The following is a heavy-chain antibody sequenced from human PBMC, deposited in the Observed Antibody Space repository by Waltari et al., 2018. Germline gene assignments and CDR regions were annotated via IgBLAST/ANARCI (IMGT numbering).Heavy chain of an antibody. CDR2: IYPGDSDT. J-gene: IGHJ5*02. Sequence: EVQLVQSGAEVKKPGESLKISCKGSGYSFTSYWIGWVRQMPGKGLEWMGIIYPGDSDTRYSPSVQGQVTISADKSISTAYLQWSSLKASDTAMYYCARLIGYCSSTSCYQVDWFDPWGQGTLVTVSS. CDR3: ARLIGYCSSTSCYQVDWFDP. D-gene: IGHD2-2*01. V-gene: IGHV5-51*03. CDR1: GYSFTSYW.